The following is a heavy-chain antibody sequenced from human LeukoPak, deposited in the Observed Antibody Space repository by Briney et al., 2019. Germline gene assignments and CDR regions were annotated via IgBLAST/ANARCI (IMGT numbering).Heavy chain of an antibody. Sequence: GGSLRLSCAASGFTFSSYAMGWVRQAPGKGLGWVSDISGSGGSTYYADSVKGRFTISRDNSKNTLYLQMNSLRAEDTAVYYCAEALRRYSSGYYFDYWGQGTLVTVSS. J-gene: IGHJ4*02. CDR3: AEALRRYSSGYYFDY. CDR1: GFTFSSYA. CDR2: ISGSGGST. V-gene: IGHV3-23*01. D-gene: IGHD3-22*01.